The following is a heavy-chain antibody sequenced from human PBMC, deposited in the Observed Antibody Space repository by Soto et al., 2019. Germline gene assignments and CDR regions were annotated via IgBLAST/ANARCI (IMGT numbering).Heavy chain of an antibody. D-gene: IGHD1-26*01. J-gene: IGHJ3*02. CDR1: AFTFSSYA. V-gene: IGHV3-33*05. CDR3: ARDFFTRVGSFSYALNM. CDR2: ISYDGSNT. Sequence: QVQLVESGGDVIQPGRSLRLSCAASAFTFSSYAMHWVRQAPGKGLEWVALISYDGSNTYYADSVKGRFTISRDNSKNLLFLHMNSRRAEDTVVYYWARDFFTRVGSFSYALNMGGQGTMVTVSS.